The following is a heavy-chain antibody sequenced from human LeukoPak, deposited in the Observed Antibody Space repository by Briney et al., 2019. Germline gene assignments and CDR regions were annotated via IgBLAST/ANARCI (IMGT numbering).Heavy chain of an antibody. J-gene: IGHJ5*02. CDR3: ARDFGYNWKANWFDP. Sequence: ASVKVSCKASGYTFTSYDINWVRQAPGQGLEWMGIINLSGGTTYYAQKFQGRVTMTNDMSTSTVYMELSSLRSEDTAVYYCARDFGYNWKANWFDPWGQGTLVTVS. CDR2: INLSGGTT. D-gene: IGHD1-1*01. V-gene: IGHV1-46*01. CDR1: GYTFTSYD.